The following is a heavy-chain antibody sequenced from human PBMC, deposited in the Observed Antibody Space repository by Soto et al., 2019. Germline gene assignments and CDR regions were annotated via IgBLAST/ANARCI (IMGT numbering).Heavy chain of an antibody. CDR2: ISGSGGST. CDR3: AKDPQPPGPYYYMDV. CDR1: GFTFSSYT. J-gene: IGHJ6*03. Sequence: GGSLRLSCAASGFTFSSYTMIRVRQAPGKGLEWVSAISGSGGSTYYADSVKGRFTISRDNSKNTLYLQMNSLRAEDTAVYYCAKDPQPPGPYYYMDVWGKGTTVTVSS. V-gene: IGHV3-23*01.